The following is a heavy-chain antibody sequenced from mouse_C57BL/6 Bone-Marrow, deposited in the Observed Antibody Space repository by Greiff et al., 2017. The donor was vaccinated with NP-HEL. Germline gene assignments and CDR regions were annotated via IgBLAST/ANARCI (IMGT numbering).Heavy chain of an antibody. CDR1: GYIFTDFA. CDR3: TRGSGTWRFAY. J-gene: IGHJ3*01. Sequence: VQLQQSGAEQVRPGVSVKISCKGSGYIFTDFAMHWVKQSHAKSLEWIGVISTFYGDVTYNQKFKGKATLTVDKASSTAYMELARLTSEDSDIYYRTRGSGTWRFAYWGQGTLVTVSA. D-gene: IGHD4-1*01. V-gene: IGHV1S137*01. CDR2: ISTFYGDV.